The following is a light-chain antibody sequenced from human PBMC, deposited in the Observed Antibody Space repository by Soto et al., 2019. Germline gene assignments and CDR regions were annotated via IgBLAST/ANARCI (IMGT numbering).Light chain of an antibody. CDR1: QSISSY. J-gene: IGKJ1*01. CDR3: QQSYSSPVT. CDR2: AAS. Sequence: DLQMTQSPSSLSASVGDRVTIXXRASQSISSYLSWYQQKPGKAPKIXIYAASSLQSGVPSRFSGSGSGTDFTLTISSLQPEDFATYYCQQSYSSPVTFGQGTKVDIK. V-gene: IGKV1-39*01.